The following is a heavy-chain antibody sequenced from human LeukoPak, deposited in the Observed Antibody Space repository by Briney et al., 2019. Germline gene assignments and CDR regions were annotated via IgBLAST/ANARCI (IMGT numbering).Heavy chain of an antibody. J-gene: IGHJ4*02. V-gene: IGHV3-21*01. CDR1: GFTFSSYS. Sequence: GGSLRLSCAASGFTFSSYSMNWVRQAPGKGLEWVSSISSSSSYIYYADSVKGRFTISRDNAKNSLYLQMNSLRAEDTAVYYCARGLTRYSLGYYFDFWGQGSLVTVSS. CDR3: ARGLTRYSLGYYFDF. D-gene: IGHD5-18*01. CDR2: ISSSSSYI.